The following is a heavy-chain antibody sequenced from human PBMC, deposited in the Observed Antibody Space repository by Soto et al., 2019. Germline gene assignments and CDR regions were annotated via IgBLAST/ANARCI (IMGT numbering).Heavy chain of an antibody. CDR2: ISWNSGNL. CDR3: AKGASTTGFACNDY. J-gene: IGHJ4*02. CDR1: GFTFDDYA. D-gene: IGHD4-17*01. Sequence: EVQLVESGGGLVQPGRSLRLSCAASGFTFDDYAMHWVRQPPGKGLEWVSSISWNSGNLGYADSVKGRFTISRDNAKNSLYLQMNSLRGEDTALYYCAKGASTTGFACNDYGGQGTLVTVSS. V-gene: IGHV3-9*01.